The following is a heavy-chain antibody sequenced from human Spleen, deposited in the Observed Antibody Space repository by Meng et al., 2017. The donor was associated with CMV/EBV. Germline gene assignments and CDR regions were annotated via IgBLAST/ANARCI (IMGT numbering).Heavy chain of an antibody. CDR3: ARGRGGSTYGRFDY. CDR1: GGSFSGYY. CDR2: INHSGST. Sequence: QVQLQQWGAGLLKPSETLSLTCAVYGGSFSGYYWSWIRQPPGKGLEWIGEINHSGSTNYNPSLKSRVTISVDTSKNQFSLKLSSVTAADTAVYYYARGRGGSTYGRFDYWGQGTLVTVSS. J-gene: IGHJ4*02. V-gene: IGHV4-34*01. D-gene: IGHD1-26*01.